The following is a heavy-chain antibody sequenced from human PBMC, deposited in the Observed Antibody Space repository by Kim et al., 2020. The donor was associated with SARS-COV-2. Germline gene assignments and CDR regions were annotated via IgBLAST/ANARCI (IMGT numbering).Heavy chain of an antibody. D-gene: IGHD6-13*01. V-gene: IGHV4-39*01. Sequence: SETLSLTCTVSGGSISSSSYYWGWIRQPPGKGLEWIGSIYYSGSTYYNPSLKSRVTISVDTSKNQFSLKLSSVTAADTAVYYCARSPSPGYSSSWYNWFDPWGQGTLVTVSS. CDR2: IYYSGST. J-gene: IGHJ5*02. CDR3: ARSPSPGYSSSWYNWFDP. CDR1: GGSISSSSYY.